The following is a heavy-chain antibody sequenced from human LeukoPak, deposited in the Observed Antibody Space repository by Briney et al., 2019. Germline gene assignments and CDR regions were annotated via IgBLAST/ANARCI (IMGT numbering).Heavy chain of an antibody. CDR2: ISYDGSNK. CDR1: GFTFSSYG. CDR3: AKENTVTTFRYYYYYMDV. D-gene: IGHD4-17*01. V-gene: IGHV3-30*18. Sequence: PGGSLRLSCAASGFTFSSYGMHWVRQAPGKGLEWVAVISYDGSNKYYADSVKGRFTISRDNSRNTLYLQMNSLRAEDTAVYYCAKENTVTTFRYYYYYMDVWGKGTTVTVSS. J-gene: IGHJ6*03.